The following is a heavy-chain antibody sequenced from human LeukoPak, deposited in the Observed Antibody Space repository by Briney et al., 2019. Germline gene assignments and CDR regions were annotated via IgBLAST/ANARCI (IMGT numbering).Heavy chain of an antibody. CDR1: GYTFTGYY. D-gene: IGHD2-21*01. Sequence: ASVKVSFKASGYTFTGYYMHWVRQAPGQGLEWMGWINPNRGGTNYAQKFQGRVTMTRETSISTAYMELSRLRSDDTAVYYCASTAYCGGDCYVYWGQGTLVTVSS. CDR2: INPNRGGT. CDR3: ASTAYCGGDCYVY. V-gene: IGHV1-2*02. J-gene: IGHJ4*02.